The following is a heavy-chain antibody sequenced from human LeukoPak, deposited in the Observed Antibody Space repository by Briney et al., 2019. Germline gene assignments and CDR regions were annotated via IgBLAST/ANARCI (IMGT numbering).Heavy chain of an antibody. CDR2: ISSSSSYI. J-gene: IGHJ4*02. CDR1: GFTFSSYN. V-gene: IGHV3-21*01. Sequence: GGSLRLSCAASGFTFSSYNMNWVRQAPGKGLEWVSSISSSSSYIYYADSVKGRFTISRDNAKNSLYLQMNSLRAEDTAVYYCARVRTRLRLGELDYWGQGTLVTVSS. CDR3: ARVRTRLRLGELDY. D-gene: IGHD3-16*01.